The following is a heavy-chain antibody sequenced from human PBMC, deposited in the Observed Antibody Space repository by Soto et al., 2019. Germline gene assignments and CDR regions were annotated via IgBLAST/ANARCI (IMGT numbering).Heavy chain of an antibody. CDR3: ARDYRGYYFDY. CDR2: IWYDGSNK. V-gene: IGHV3-33*01. D-gene: IGHD3-10*01. J-gene: IGHJ4*02. CDR1: GFTFSSYG. Sequence: QVQLVESRGGVVQPGRSLRLSCAASGFTFSSYGMHWVRHAPGKGLEWVAVIWYDGSNKYYADSVKGRFTISRDNSKNTLYLQMNSLRAEDTAVYYSARDYRGYYFDYWGQGTLVTVSS.